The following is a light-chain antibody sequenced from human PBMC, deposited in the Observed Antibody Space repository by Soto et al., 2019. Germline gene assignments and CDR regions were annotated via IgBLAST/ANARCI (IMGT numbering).Light chain of an antibody. Sequence: QSALTQPASVSGSPGQSITISCTGTSSDVGSYNLVSWYQQHPGKAPKLMIYEGSKRPSGVSNHFSGSKSGNTASLTISGLQAEDEADYYCCSYAGSPWVFGGGTKVTVL. CDR1: SSDVGSYNL. CDR2: EGS. V-gene: IGLV2-23*01. CDR3: CSYAGSPWV. J-gene: IGLJ3*02.